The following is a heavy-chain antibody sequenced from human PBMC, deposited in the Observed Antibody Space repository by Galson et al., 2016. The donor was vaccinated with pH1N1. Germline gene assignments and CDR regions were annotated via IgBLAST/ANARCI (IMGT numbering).Heavy chain of an antibody. CDR1: GYTLSRYY. CDR3: ARRYYFDY. V-gene: IGHV1-46*03. CDR2: IDPSSGST. J-gene: IGHJ4*02. Sequence: KASGYTLSRYYMHWLRQAPGQGLEWMGIIDPSSGSTTYAQKFQGRVTMTHDTATNTVYMELSSLRSDDTAVYYCARRYYFDYWGQGTLVAVSS.